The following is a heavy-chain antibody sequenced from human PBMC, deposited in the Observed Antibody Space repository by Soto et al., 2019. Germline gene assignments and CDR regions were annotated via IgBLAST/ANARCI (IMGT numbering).Heavy chain of an antibody. D-gene: IGHD3-3*01. CDR2: IIPIFGTA. J-gene: IGHJ6*02. V-gene: IGHV1-69*12. CDR1: GGTFSSYA. CDR3: ARDADFWSGYYYYYGMDV. Sequence: QVQLVQSGAEVKKPGSSVKVSCKASGGTFSSYAISWVRQAPGQGLEWMGGIIPIFGTANYAQKFQGRVTITADQSTSTADMELSSLRSEDTAVYYCARDADFWSGYYYYYGMDVWGQGTTVTVSS.